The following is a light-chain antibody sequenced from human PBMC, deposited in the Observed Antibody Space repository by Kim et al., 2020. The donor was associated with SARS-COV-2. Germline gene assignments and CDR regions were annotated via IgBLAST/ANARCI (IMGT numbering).Light chain of an antibody. CDR1: SLRSYY. CDR3: NSRDTNDIVL. V-gene: IGLV3-19*01. CDR2: GKN. Sequence: VALGQTVRITCQGDSLRSYYATWYQQKPGQAPILLIYGKNNRPSGIPDRFSGSSSGNTASLTITGTPAGDEADYYCNSRDTNDIVLFGGGTQLTVL. J-gene: IGLJ2*01.